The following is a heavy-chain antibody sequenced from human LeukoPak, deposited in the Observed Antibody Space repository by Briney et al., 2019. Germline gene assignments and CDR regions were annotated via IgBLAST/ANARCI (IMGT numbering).Heavy chain of an antibody. Sequence: PGGSLRLSCAASGFTFSSYWMHWVRQAPGKGLVWVSRINSDGSSTSYADSVKGRFTISRDNAKNTLYLQMNSLRAEDTAVYYCARGVVVVAAKIDYWGQGTLVTVSS. J-gene: IGHJ4*02. CDR1: GFTFSSYW. V-gene: IGHV3-74*01. CDR2: INSDGSST. CDR3: ARGVVVVAAKIDY. D-gene: IGHD2-15*01.